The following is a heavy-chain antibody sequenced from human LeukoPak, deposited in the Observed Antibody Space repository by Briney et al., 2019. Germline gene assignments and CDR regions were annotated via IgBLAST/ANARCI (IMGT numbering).Heavy chain of an antibody. CDR1: GYTFTGYY. J-gene: IGHJ3*02. D-gene: IGHD3-22*01. V-gene: IGHV1-46*01. CDR2: INPSGGST. Sequence: ASVKVSCKASGYTFTGYYMHWVRQAPGQGLEWMGIINPSGGSTSYAQKFQGRVTMTRDMSTSTVYMELSSLRSEDTAVYYCASLAPAYYYDSSGYYRKDAFDIWGQGTMVTVSS. CDR3: ASLAPAYYYDSSGYYRKDAFDI.